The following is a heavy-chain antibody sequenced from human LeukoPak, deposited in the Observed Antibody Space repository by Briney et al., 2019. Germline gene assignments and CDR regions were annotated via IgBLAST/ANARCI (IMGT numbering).Heavy chain of an antibody. D-gene: IGHD6-6*01. V-gene: IGHV4-39*07. Sequence: PSETLSLTCTVSGGSISSSSYYWGWIRQPPGKGLEWIGRIYTSGNTNYNPSLKSRVSISVDTSKNQFSLKLSSVTAADTAVYYCARGSYSSYLYSPTNWFDPWGQGTLVTVSS. CDR2: IYTSGNT. J-gene: IGHJ5*02. CDR3: ARGSYSSYLYSPTNWFDP. CDR1: GGSISSSSYY.